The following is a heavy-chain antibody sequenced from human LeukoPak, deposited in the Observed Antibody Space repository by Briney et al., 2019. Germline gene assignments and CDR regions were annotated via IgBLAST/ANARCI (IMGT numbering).Heavy chain of an antibody. CDR3: ARGGSGYYEIDY. J-gene: IGHJ4*02. CDR2: IYSGGST. Sequence: PGGSLRLSCAAAVFTVSSNYMSWVRQAPGKGLEWVSVIYSGGSTYYADSVKGRFTISRDNSKNTLYLQMNSLRAEDTAVYYCARGGSGYYEIDYWGQGTLVTVSS. V-gene: IGHV3-66*01. CDR1: VFTVSSNY. D-gene: IGHD3-22*01.